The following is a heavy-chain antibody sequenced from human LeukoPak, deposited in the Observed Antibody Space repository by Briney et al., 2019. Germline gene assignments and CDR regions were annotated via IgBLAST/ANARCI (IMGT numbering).Heavy chain of an antibody. D-gene: IGHD6-19*01. V-gene: IGHV3-23*01. CDR3: AREKKQWLGFRYFDL. J-gene: IGHJ2*01. CDR2: ISDSGGST. Sequence: GGSLRLSCAASGFTFTSYAMSWVRQAPGKGLEWVSAISDSGGSTYYADSVKGRFTISRDNSKNTLYLQMNSLRAEDTAVYYCAREKKQWLGFRYFDLWGRGTLVTVSS. CDR1: GFTFTSYA.